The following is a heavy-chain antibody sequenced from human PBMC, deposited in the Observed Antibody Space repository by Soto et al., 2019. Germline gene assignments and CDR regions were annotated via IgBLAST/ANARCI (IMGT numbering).Heavy chain of an antibody. CDR2: IYYSGST. J-gene: IGHJ4*02. CDR1: GGSINSGGYY. V-gene: IGHV4-31*03. CDR3: ARGYRQAGYSSSWVFDY. D-gene: IGHD6-13*01. Sequence: QVQLQESGPGLVKPSQTLSLICTVSGGSINSGGYYWNWIRQHPGKGMDWIGYIYYSGSTYYNPCLRNRVTISADTSENQFSLQLSSVTAAGTAVYCCARGYRQAGYSSSWVFDYWGKGTLFNVSS.